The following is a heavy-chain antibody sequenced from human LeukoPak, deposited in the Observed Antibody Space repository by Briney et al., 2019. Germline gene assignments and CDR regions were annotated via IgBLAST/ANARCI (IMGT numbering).Heavy chain of an antibody. Sequence: PGGSLRLSCAAPGFIFSSYTMNWVRQAPGKGLEGVSFISSSSSYIYYADSVKGRFTISRDNAKDSLYLQMNSLRAEDRAVYYCARERDYYDRSGYYHDAFDIWGQGTMVSVSS. J-gene: IGHJ3*02. CDR1: GFIFSSYT. V-gene: IGHV3-21*01. CDR2: ISSSSSYI. CDR3: ARERDYYDRSGYYHDAFDI. D-gene: IGHD3-22*01.